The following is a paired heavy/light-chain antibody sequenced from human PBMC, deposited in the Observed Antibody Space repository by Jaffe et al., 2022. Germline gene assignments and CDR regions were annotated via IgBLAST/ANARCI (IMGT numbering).Heavy chain of an antibody. CDR3: AKDQVAAAGDCGGDCGYMDV. J-gene: IGHJ6*03. CDR2: ISYDGSNK. D-gene: IGHD2-21*01. CDR1: GFTFSSYG. Sequence: QVQLVESGGGVVQPGRSLRLSCAASGFTFSSYGMHWVRQAPGKGLEWVAVISYDGSNKYYADSVKGRFTISRDNSKNTLYLQMNSLRAEDTAVYYCAKDQVAAAGDCGGDCGYMDVWGKGTTVTVSS. V-gene: IGHV3-30*18.
Light chain of an antibody. Sequence: EIVLTQSPATLSLSPGERATLSCRASQSVSSYLAWYQQKPGQAPRLLIYDASNRATGIPARFSGSGSGTDFTLTISSLEPEDFAVYYCQQRSNWWLTFGGGTKVEIK. V-gene: IGKV3-11*01. CDR1: QSVSSY. CDR3: QQRSNWWLT. CDR2: DAS. J-gene: IGKJ4*01.